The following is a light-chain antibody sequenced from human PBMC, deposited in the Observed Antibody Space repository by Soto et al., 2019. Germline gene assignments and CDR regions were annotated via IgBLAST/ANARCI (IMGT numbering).Light chain of an antibody. CDR3: QQLTDWPPQWT. V-gene: IGKV3-11*01. J-gene: IGKJ1*01. Sequence: EVVLTQSPDTLSLPPGERATLSCRAGQSMSRYLAWYHQKPGQAPSLLFSDAPSRATGIPGRFSGSGSGTNFSLTISSLEPEDFAVYYCQQLTDWPPQWTFGQGTKVDIK. CDR2: DAP. CDR1: QSMSRY.